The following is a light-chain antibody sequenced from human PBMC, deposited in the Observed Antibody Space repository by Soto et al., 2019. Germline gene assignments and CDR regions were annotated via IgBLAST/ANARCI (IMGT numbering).Light chain of an antibody. V-gene: IGLV2-14*01. CDR1: SSDVGAHNY. CDR3: SSYTTTASGV. J-gene: IGLJ3*02. CDR2: EVT. Sequence: QSALTQPASVSGSPGQSITISCTGTSSDVGAHNYVSWYQQHPGKAPKLMIFEVTNRPSGVSNRFSGSKSGNSASLTISGLQAEDEADYYCSSYTTTASGVFGGGTKLTVL.